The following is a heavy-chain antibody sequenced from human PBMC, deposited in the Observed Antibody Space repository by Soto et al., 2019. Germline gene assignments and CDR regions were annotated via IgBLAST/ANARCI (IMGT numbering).Heavy chain of an antibody. V-gene: IGHV1-18*01. J-gene: IGHJ4*02. Sequence: ASVKVSCKASGYTFTSYGISWVRQAPGQGLEWMEWISAYNGNTNYAQKLQGRVTMTTDTSTSTAYMELRSLRSDDTAVYYCARAVVVAATPGAGPQVLETYYFDYWGQGTLVTVSS. CDR3: ARAVVVAATPGAGPQVLETYYFDY. CDR2: ISAYNGNT. D-gene: IGHD2-15*01. CDR1: GYTFTSYG.